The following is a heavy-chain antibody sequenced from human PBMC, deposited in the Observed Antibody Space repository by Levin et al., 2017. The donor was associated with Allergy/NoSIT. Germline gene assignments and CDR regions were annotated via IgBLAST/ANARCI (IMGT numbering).Heavy chain of an antibody. J-gene: IGHJ4*02. CDR3: ARGISLYYDSSGYLFDY. D-gene: IGHD3-22*01. V-gene: IGHV4-34*01. CDR2: INHSGST. CDR1: GGSFSGYY. Sequence: SETLSLTCAVYGGSFSGYYWSWIRQPPGKGLEWIGEINHSGSTNYNPSLKSRVTISVDTSKNQFSLKLSSVTAADTAVYYCARGISLYYDSSGYLFDYWGQGTLVTVSS.